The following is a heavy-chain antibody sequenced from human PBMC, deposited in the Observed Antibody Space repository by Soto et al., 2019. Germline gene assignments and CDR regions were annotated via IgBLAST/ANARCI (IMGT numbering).Heavy chain of an antibody. D-gene: IGHD2-15*01. Sequence: SVTLSCKANASTFSSYPISWVRPPPGQGLAWLGGLTPISGTDNYAQEFQGRDTITADESTSTAYMELSSLRSEDTAVYYCAGLNCSGGSCYTASWFDPWGQGTLVTVSS. CDR1: ASTFSSYP. V-gene: IGHV1-69*13. CDR3: AGLNCSGGSCYTASWFDP. CDR2: LTPISGTD. J-gene: IGHJ5*02.